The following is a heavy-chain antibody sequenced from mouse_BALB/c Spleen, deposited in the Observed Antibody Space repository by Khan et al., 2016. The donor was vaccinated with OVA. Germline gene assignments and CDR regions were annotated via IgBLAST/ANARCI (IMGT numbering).Heavy chain of an antibody. CDR1: GYSFTTYW. J-gene: IGHJ3*01. CDR3: TRKQTGSWFVY. V-gene: IGHV1-5*01. CDR2: VYPGNSDT. Sequence: VQLQQSGTVLARPGASVKMSCKASGYSFTTYWIHWVKQRPGQGLEWIGAVYPGNSDTTYNQNFKDKAKLTAVISPSTAYMDLTSLTNEDSAVYFCTRKQTGSWFVYWGQGTLVTVSA. D-gene: IGHD4-1*01.